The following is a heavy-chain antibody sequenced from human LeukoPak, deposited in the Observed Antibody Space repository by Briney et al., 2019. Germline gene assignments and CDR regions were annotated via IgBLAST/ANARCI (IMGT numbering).Heavy chain of an antibody. V-gene: IGHV4-34*01. Sequence: SETLSLTCAVYGGSFSGYYWSWIRQPPGNGLEWIGEINHSGSTNYNPSLKSRVTISVDTSKNQFSLKLSSVTAADTAVYYCARGQVTSNWLDPWGQGTLVTVSS. D-gene: IGHD4-11*01. J-gene: IGHJ5*02. CDR3: ARGQVTSNWLDP. CDR1: GGSFSGYY. CDR2: INHSGST.